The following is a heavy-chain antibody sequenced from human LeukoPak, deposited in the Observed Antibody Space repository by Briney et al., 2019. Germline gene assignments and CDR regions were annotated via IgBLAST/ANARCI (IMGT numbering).Heavy chain of an antibody. J-gene: IGHJ3*02. D-gene: IGHD5-24*01. CDR3: ARRSAIEGYI. V-gene: IGHV4-59*01. Sequence: PSETLSLTYTVSGGSISSYYWSWIRQPPGKGLEWIGYIYYSGSTNYNPSLKSRVTISVDTSKNQFSLKLSSVTAADTAVYYCARRSAIEGYIWGQGTMVTVSS. CDR1: GGSISSYY. CDR2: IYYSGST.